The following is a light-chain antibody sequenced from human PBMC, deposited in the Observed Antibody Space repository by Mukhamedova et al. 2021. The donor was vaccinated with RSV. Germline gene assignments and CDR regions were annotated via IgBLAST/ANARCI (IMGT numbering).Light chain of an antibody. V-gene: IGKV3-20*01. J-gene: IGKJ4*01. CDR1: SSY. CDR2: GAS. Sequence: SSYLAWYQQKPGQAPRLLIYGASSRATGIPDRFSGSGSGTDFTLTISRLEPEDFAVYYCQQYGSSPLTFGGGTKVEIK. CDR3: QQYGSSPLT.